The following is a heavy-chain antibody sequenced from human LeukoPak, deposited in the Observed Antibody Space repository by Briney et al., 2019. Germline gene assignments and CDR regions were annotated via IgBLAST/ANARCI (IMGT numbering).Heavy chain of an antibody. CDR1: GFTFSDRY. Sequence: HPGGSLRLSCAASGFTFSDRYMDWVRQAPGKGLEWVGRTRNKANSYTTEYAASVKGRFTISRDDSKNSLYLQMNSLKTEDTAVYYCARDVGANTDYWGQGTLVTVSS. CDR2: TRNKANSYTT. D-gene: IGHD1-26*01. V-gene: IGHV3-72*01. J-gene: IGHJ4*02. CDR3: ARDVGANTDY.